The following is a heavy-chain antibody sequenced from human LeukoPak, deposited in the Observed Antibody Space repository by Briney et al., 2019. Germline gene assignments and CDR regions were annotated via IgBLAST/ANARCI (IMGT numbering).Heavy chain of an antibody. CDR1: GGSISSYY. D-gene: IGHD5-12*01. CDR2: IYYSGST. V-gene: IGHV4-59*01. J-gene: IGHJ4*02. Sequence: PSETLSFTCTVSGGSISSYYWSWIRQPPGKGLEWIGYIYYSGSTNYNPSLKSRVTISVDTSKNQFSLKLSSVTAADTAVYYCARSYSGYDLAFFDYWGQGTLVTVSS. CDR3: ARSYSGYDLAFFDY.